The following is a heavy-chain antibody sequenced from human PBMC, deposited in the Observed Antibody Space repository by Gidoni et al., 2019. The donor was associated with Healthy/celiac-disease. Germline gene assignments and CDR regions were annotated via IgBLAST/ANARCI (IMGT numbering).Heavy chain of an antibody. Sequence: QVQLVESGGGVVQPGRSLRLSCAASGFTFSSYGMHWVRQAPGKGLEWVAVISYDGSNKYYADSVKGRFTISRDNSKNTLYLQMNSLRAEDTAVYYCAKAFLYYVLCDAFDIWGQGTMVTVSS. CDR3: AKAFLYYVLCDAFDI. J-gene: IGHJ3*02. CDR1: GFTFSSYG. V-gene: IGHV3-30*18. CDR2: ISYDGSNK. D-gene: IGHD3-10*02.